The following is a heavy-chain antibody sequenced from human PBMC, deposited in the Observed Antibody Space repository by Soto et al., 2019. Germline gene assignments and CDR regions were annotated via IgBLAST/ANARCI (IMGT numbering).Heavy chain of an antibody. V-gene: IGHV4-30-2*01. CDR1: GGSISSGGYS. CDR2: IYHRGST. Sequence: QLQLQESGSGLVKPSETLSLTCAVSGGSISSGGYSWSWIRQTPGKGLEWIGYIYHRGSTYYNPSLKSRVPISVDRSKNQFSLRLSSVTAADTAVYYCARGASIAGSWGTFDYWGQGTLVTVSS. J-gene: IGHJ4*02. D-gene: IGHD6-6*01. CDR3: ARGASIAGSWGTFDY.